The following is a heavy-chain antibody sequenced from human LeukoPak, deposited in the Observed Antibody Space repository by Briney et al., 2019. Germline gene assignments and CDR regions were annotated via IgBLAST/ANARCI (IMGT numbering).Heavy chain of an antibody. D-gene: IGHD3-9*01. J-gene: IGHJ5*02. Sequence: GASVKVSCKASGYTFTGYYMHWVRQAPGQGLEWMGWINPNSGGTNYAQKFQGRVTMTRDTSISTAYMELSRLRSDDTAVYYCARGSDILTGYLGAYNWFDPWGQGTLVTVSS. V-gene: IGHV1-2*02. CDR1: GYTFTGYY. CDR2: INPNSGGT. CDR3: ARGSDILTGYLGAYNWFDP.